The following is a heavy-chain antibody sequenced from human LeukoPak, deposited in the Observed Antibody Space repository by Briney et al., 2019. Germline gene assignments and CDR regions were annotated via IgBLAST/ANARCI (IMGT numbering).Heavy chain of an antibody. CDR3: ARGVSVAQYYDSSGYYYEY. D-gene: IGHD3-22*01. CDR2: ISTSSSYI. V-gene: IGHV3-21*01. CDR1: GFTFSSYN. J-gene: IGHJ4*02. Sequence: GGSLRLSCAASGFTFSSYNMNWVRQAPGKGLEWVSFISTSSSYIYYTDSVKGRFTISRDNAKNSLYLQMNSLRAEDTAMYYCARGVSVAQYYDSSGYYYEYWGQGTLVTVSS.